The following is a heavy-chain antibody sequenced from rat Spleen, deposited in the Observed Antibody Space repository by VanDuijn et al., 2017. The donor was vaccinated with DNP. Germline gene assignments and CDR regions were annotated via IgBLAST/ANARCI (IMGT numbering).Heavy chain of an antibody. CDR2: IWNNGGT. J-gene: IGHJ3*01. Sequence: QVQLKESGPGLVQPSQTLSLTCTVAGFSLTSQNVHWVRQSPGKGLEWMGVIWNNGGTRYNSVLKSRLIIRRDTPKSQVFLKMNSLETEDTAMYFCVRWEGINGYWGQGTLVTVSS. D-gene: IGHD1-11*01. CDR3: VRWEGINGY. CDR1: GFSLTSQN. V-gene: IGHV2-41*01.